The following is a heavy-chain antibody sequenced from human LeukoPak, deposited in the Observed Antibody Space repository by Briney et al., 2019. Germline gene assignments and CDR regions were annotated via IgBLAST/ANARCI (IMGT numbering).Heavy chain of an antibody. Sequence: SETLSLTCTVSGATISGSGYYWGWIRQPPGKGLEWIGSIYSSGSTYYNASLQSRVTISIETSKNQISLRLNSVTAADTAMYYCAKSGGYGLIDYWGQGTLVTVSS. CDR3: AKSGGYGLIDY. J-gene: IGHJ4*02. CDR1: GATISGSGYY. V-gene: IGHV4-39*01. CDR2: IYSSGST. D-gene: IGHD1-26*01.